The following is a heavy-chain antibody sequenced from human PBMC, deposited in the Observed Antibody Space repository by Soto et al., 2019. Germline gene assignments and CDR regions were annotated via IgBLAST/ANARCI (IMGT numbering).Heavy chain of an antibody. CDR3: AKDICRHDFWSGYYCEYYYGMDV. J-gene: IGHJ6*02. Sequence: GGSLRLSCAASGFTFDDYAMHWVRQAPGKGLEWVSGISWNSGSIGYADSVKGQFTIARDNAKNSLYLQMNSLRAEDTALYYCAKDICRHDFWSGYYCEYYYGMDVWGLGTTVTVSS. D-gene: IGHD3-3*01. CDR2: ISWNSGSI. V-gene: IGHV3-9*01. CDR1: GFTFDDYA.